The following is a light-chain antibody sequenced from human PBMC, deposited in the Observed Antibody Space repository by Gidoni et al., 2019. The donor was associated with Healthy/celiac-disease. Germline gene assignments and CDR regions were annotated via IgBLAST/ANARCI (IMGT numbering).Light chain of an antibody. CDR3: QQYNSYPPT. V-gene: IGKV1-5*01. Sequence: DIQMTQSPSTLSASVGDRVTITCRASQSISSWLAWYQQKPGKAPKLLIYDASSLESGVPSRFSGSGSGTEFTLTISSLQPDDFATYYCQQYNSYPPTFXXXTKVEIK. J-gene: IGKJ1*01. CDR1: QSISSW. CDR2: DAS.